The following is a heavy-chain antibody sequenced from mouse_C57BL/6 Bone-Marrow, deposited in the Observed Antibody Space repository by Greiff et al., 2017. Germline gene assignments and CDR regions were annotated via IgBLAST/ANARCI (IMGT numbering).Heavy chain of an antibody. V-gene: IGHV5-16*01. CDR1: GFTFSDYY. D-gene: IGHD2-3*01. J-gene: IGHJ2*01. CDR3: ARFSMMVTSYYFDY. Sequence: EVKLVESEGGLVQPGSSMKLSCTASGFTFSDYYMAWVRQVPEKGLEWVANINYDGSSTYYLDSLKSRFIISRDNAKNILYLQMSRLKSEDTATYYCARFSMMVTSYYFDYWGQGTTLTVSS. CDR2: INYDGSST.